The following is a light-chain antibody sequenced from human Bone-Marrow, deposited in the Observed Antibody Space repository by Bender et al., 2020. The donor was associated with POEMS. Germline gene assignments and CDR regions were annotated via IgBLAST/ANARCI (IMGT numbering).Light chain of an antibody. V-gene: IGLV2-14*01. CDR2: DVS. J-gene: IGLJ3*02. CDR3: ATWDDSLNGWV. Sequence: QSALTQPASVSGSPGQSITISCTGTSSDVGGYNSVSWYQQHPGKAPKLLIYDVSHRPSGISDRFSGSKSGNTASLTISGLQAEDEADYYCATWDDSLNGWVFGGGTKLTVL. CDR1: SSDVGGYNS.